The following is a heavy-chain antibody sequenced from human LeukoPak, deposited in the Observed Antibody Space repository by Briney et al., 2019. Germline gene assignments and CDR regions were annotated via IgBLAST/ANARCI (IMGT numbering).Heavy chain of an antibody. J-gene: IGHJ6*03. CDR3: ARVPAGYGYGPWEWDYYQYMDV. CDR2: ISGSSRYM. D-gene: IGHD5-18*01. CDR1: GFTFSSYG. Sequence: GGSLRLSCAASGFTFSSYGMSWVRQAPGKGLEWVSSISGSSRYMYYADSAKGRFTISGDNAKNSLYLQMNSLRAEDTAVYYCARVPAGYGYGPWEWDYYQYMDVWGTGTTVTVSS. V-gene: IGHV3-21*01.